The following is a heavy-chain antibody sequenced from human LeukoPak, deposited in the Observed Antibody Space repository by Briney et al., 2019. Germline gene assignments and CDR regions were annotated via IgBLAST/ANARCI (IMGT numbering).Heavy chain of an antibody. V-gene: IGHV7-4-1*02. Sequence: ASVKVSCKASGYTFTSYAMNWVRQAPGQGLEWMGWINTNTGNPTYAQGFTGWFVFSLDTSVSTAYLQISSLKAEDTAVYYCARSGGNGDYVLFLDYYYMDVWGKGTTVTVSS. CDR3: ARSGGNGDYVLFLDYYYMDV. CDR1: GYTFTSYA. D-gene: IGHD4-17*01. J-gene: IGHJ6*03. CDR2: INTNTGNP.